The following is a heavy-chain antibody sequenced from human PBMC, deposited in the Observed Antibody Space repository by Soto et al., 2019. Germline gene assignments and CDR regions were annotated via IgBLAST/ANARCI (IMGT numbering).Heavy chain of an antibody. Sequence: PSETLSLTCAVYGGSFSGYYWSWIRQPPGKGLEWIGEINHSGSTNYNPALKSRVTISVDTSKNQFSLKLSSVTAADTAVYYCARGLGYCSGGSCYSRWFDPWGQGTLVT. CDR3: ARGLGYCSGGSCYSRWFDP. J-gene: IGHJ5*02. CDR2: INHSGST. CDR1: GGSFSGYY. V-gene: IGHV4-34*01. D-gene: IGHD2-15*01.